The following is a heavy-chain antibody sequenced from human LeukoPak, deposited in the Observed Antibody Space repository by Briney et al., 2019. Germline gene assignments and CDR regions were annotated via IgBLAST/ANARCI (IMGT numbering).Heavy chain of an antibody. D-gene: IGHD6-13*01. V-gene: IGHV3-74*01. CDR2: INGDGSST. CDR1: GFAFSSCW. Sequence: GGSLRLSCAASGFAFSSCWMHWVRQAPGKGLVWVSRINGDGSSTGYADSVKGRLTISRDNANNMMYLQMDNLRAEDSATYYCVRGTTYSSTKADFWGQGTLVTVSS. CDR3: VRGTTYSSTKADF. J-gene: IGHJ4*02.